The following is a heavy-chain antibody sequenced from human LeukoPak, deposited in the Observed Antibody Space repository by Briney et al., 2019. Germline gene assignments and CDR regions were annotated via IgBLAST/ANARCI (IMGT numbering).Heavy chain of an antibody. J-gene: IGHJ4*03. D-gene: IGHD3-3*01. CDR3: ARGFDFLVWVFHY. V-gene: IGHV3-21*01. CDR1: GFTFSSYS. CDR2: ISSSSSYI. Sequence: GGSLRLSCAASGFTFSSYSINWVRQAPGKGLEWVSSISSSSSYIYYADSVQGRFTISRDTAKNSLYLQLNSLRSDDTAVYYCARGFDFLVWVFHYWGQGTLVTVSS.